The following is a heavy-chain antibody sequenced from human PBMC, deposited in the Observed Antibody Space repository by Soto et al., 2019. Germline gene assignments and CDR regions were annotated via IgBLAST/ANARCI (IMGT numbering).Heavy chain of an antibody. CDR3: ARDSHVGSGWQLTADY. D-gene: IGHD6-19*01. CDR2: IWYDGSNK. CDR1: GFTFSSYG. V-gene: IGHV3-33*01. Sequence: PVGSLRLSCAASGFTFSSYGMHWVRQAPGKGLEWVAVIWYDGSNKYYAESVKGRFTISRDNSKNTLYLQMNSLRAEDTAVYYCARDSHVGSGWQLTADYWGQGTQVTVSS. J-gene: IGHJ4*02.